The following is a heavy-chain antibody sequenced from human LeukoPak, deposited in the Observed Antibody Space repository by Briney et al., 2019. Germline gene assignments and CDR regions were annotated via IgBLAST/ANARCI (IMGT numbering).Heavy chain of an antibody. CDR2: INWNGGST. V-gene: IGHV3-20*04. J-gene: IGHJ4*02. Sequence: GGTLRLSCAASGFTFSSYGMSWVRQAPGKGLEWVSGINWNGGSTGYADSVKGRFTISRDNAKNSLYLQMNSLRAEDTAVYYCARDGRGEYSYGLADYWGQGTLVTVSS. CDR3: ARDGRGEYSYGLADY. CDR1: GFTFSSYG. D-gene: IGHD5-18*01.